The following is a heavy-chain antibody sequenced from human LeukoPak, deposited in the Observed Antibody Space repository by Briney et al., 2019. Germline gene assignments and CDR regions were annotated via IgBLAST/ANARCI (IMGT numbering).Heavy chain of an antibody. CDR3: AKDLFADSGGLAGFDV. D-gene: IGHD3-22*01. V-gene: IGHV3-23*01. CDR2: ISGDGERT. Sequence: GGSLRLSCAASGFTFSSFVVSWVRQAPGKGLERVSSISGDGERTYYADSVKGRFTISRDNSKNTLYLQMNSLRAEDTAVYHCAKDLFADSGGLAGFDVWGQGTMVTVSS. J-gene: IGHJ3*01. CDR1: GFTFSSFV.